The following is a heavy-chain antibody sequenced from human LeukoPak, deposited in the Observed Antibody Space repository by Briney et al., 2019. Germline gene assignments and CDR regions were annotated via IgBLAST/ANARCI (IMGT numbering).Heavy chain of an antibody. CDR3: AKDPRYCTNGVCYTPQSIYMDV. J-gene: IGHJ6*03. CDR2: IQYDGSNK. CDR1: GFTFSSYG. Sequence: GSLRLSCAASGFTFSSYGMHWVRQAPGKGLEWVAFIQYDGSNKYYGDSVRGRFTISRDNSKNTLYLQMNSLRAEDTAVYYCAKDPRYCTNGVCYTPQSIYMDVWGKGTTVTVSS. V-gene: IGHV3-30*02. D-gene: IGHD2-8*01.